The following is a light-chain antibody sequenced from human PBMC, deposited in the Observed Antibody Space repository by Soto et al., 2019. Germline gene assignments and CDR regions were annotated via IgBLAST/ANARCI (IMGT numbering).Light chain of an antibody. CDR3: QQYHSDPIT. CDR2: WAS. J-gene: IGKJ5*01. V-gene: IGKV4-1*01. CDR1: QSVLYSSDNKNY. Sequence: DIVMTQSPDSLAVSLGERATINCKCSQSVLYSSDNKNYLAWFQQKPGQPPKLILYWASTRESGVPDRFSGAGSGTDFTLTINSLQAEDVAVYYCQQYHSDPITFGQGTRLEIK.